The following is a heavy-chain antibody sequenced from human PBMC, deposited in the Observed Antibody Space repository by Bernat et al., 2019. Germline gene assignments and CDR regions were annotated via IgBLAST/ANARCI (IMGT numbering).Heavy chain of an antibody. CDR1: GFTFSYHG. CDR3: ARMRQVEKNNYLGY. J-gene: IGHJ4*01. V-gene: IGHV3-33*01. D-gene: IGHD2-15*01. Sequence: QVHLVESGGGVVQPGMSLRLSCAASGFTFSYHGMHWVRQVPGKGLEWVALIWFDGSKIYYRDSVKGRFTISRDNSKNTLYLQMSSLRAEHTAVYYCARMRQVEKNNYLGYWGQGTLVTVAS. CDR2: IWFDGSKI.